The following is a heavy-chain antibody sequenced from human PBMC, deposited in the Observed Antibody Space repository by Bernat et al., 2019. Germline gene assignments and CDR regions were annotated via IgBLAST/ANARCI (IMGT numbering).Heavy chain of an antibody. D-gene: IGHD1-1*01. V-gene: IGHV3-11*01. J-gene: IGHJ6*02. CDR3: ARGQQLWGV. CDR2: ISGSGRPI. Sequence: QVQLQQWGAGLLKPSETLSLTCAVYGGSFSGYYMSWIRQAPGKGLEWLSYISGSGRPIYYADSVKGRFTISRDNAKNSLYLQMNGLRAEDTAVYYCARGQQLWGVWGQGTTVTVSS. CDR1: GGSFSGYY.